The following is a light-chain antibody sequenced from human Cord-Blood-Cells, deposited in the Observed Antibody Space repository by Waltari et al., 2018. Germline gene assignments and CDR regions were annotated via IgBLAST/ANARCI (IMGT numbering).Light chain of an antibody. CDR1: SSDVGSYNL. CDR3: CSYAGSSTSV. Sequence: QSALTQPASASGSPGQSITISCTGTSSDVGSYNLVSWYQQHPGKAPKLMIYEGSKRPSGVSNRFSGSKSGNTASLTISGLQAEDEADYYCCSYAGSSTSVCGGGTKLTVL. J-gene: IGLJ2*01. CDR2: EGS. V-gene: IGLV2-23*01.